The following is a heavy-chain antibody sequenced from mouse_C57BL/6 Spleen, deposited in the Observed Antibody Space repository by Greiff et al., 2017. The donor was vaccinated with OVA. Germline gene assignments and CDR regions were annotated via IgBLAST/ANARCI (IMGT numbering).Heavy chain of an antibody. CDR2: IWSGGST. CDR3: ARARKDYYAMDY. CDR1: GFSLTSYG. J-gene: IGHJ4*01. Sequence: QVHVKQSGPGLVQPSQSLSITCTVSGFSLTSYGVHWVRQSPGKGLEWLGVIWSGGSTDYNAAFISRLSIRKDNSKSQVFFKMNSLQADDTAIYYCARARKDYYAMDYWGQGTSVTVSS. V-gene: IGHV2-2*01.